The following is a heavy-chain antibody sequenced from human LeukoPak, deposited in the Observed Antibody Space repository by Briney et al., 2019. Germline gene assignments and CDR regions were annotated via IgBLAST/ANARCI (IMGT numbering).Heavy chain of an antibody. Sequence: PGGSLRLSCAASGFTFSSYSMNWVRQAPGKGLEWVSSISSSSSYIYYADSVKGRFTISRDNAKNSLYLQMNSLRAEDTAVYYCARASGSGSPYYYMDVWGKGTTVTVSS. V-gene: IGHV3-21*01. CDR2: ISSSSSYI. D-gene: IGHD3-10*01. CDR1: GFTFSSYS. J-gene: IGHJ6*03. CDR3: ARASGSGSPYYYMDV.